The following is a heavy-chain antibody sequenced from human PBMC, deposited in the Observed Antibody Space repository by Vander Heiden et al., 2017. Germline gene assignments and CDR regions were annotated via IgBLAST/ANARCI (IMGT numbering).Heavy chain of an antibody. CDR2: IKSKTDGGTT. V-gene: IGHV3-15*07. D-gene: IGHD3-22*01. CDR1: GFTFSNAW. J-gene: IGHJ4*02. CDR3: TTAAYYDSSGPYDY. Sequence: EVQLVESGGGLVKPGGSLRLSCAASGFTFSNAWMNWVRQAPGKGLEWVGRIKSKTDGGTTDYAAPVKGRFTISRDDSKNTLYRQMNRMKTEDTAVYYCTTAAYYDSSGPYDYWGQGTLVTVSS.